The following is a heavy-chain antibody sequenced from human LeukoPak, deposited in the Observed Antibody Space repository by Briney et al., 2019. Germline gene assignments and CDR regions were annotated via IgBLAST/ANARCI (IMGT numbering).Heavy chain of an antibody. CDR1: GGSISTYY. CDR3: ARSGGYSSSWSL. CDR2: ISNTGIT. J-gene: IGHJ4*02. D-gene: IGHD6-13*01. V-gene: IGHV4-59*01. Sequence: SETLSLTCTVSGGSISTYYSNWIRQPPGKGLGWIGYISNTGITTYNPSLKSRVTISVDTSKSQFSLKLSSVTAADTAVYYCARSGGYSSSWSLWGQGTLVTVSS.